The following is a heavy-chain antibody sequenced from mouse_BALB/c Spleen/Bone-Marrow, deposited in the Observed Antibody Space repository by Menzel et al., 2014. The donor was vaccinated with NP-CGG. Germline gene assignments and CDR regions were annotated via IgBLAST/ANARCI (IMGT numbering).Heavy chain of an antibody. Sequence: EVKLQESGPELEKPGASVKISCKASGYSFTGYSMNWVKQSNGKSLEWIGNIDPYYGGTSYNQKFKGKATLTVDKSSSTACMQLKSLTSEDSAVYYCARSGGYYHYYAMDYWGQGTSVTVSS. CDR2: IDPYYGGT. CDR3: ARSGGYYHYYAMDY. D-gene: IGHD2-3*01. CDR1: GYSFTGYS. J-gene: IGHJ4*01. V-gene: IGHV1S135*01.